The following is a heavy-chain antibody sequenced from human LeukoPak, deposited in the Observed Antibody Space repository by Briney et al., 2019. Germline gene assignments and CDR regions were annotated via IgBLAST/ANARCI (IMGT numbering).Heavy chain of an antibody. CDR1: GGSISSGGYS. D-gene: IGHD5-24*01. J-gene: IGHJ4*02. CDR3: ARDRGEGWLQSFDY. V-gene: IGHV4-31*03. CDR2: IYYSGST. Sequence: SQTLSLTCTVSGGSISSGGYSWSWIRQHPGKGLEWIGYIYYSGSTYYNPSLKSRVTISVDTSKDQFSLKLSSVTAADTAVYYCARDRGEGWLQSFDYWGQGTLVTVSS.